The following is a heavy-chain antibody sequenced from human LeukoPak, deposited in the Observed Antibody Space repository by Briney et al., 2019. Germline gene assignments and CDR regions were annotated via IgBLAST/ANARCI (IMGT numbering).Heavy chain of an antibody. V-gene: IGHV3-23*01. CDR2: ISGSGDDT. D-gene: IGHD3-22*01. CDR1: GFTFSSHV. J-gene: IGHJ4*02. Sequence: GGSLRLSCAASGFTFSSHVMSWVRQAPGKGLEWVSGISGSGDDTYYADSVRDRFTISRDNSKNTLYLQMNSLRAEDTAVYYCARNYYSAYFDYWGQGTLVTVSS. CDR3: ARNYYSAYFDY.